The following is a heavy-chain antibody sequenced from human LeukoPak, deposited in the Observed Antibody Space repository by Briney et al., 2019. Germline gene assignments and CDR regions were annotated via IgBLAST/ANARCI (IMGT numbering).Heavy chain of an antibody. D-gene: IGHD3-22*01. V-gene: IGHV3-11*04. J-gene: IGHJ4*02. Sequence: GGSLRLSCAASGFTFSDYYMSWIRQAPGKGLEWVSYISSSGSTIYYADSVKGRFTISRDNAKNSLYLQMNSLRAEDTAVYYCARGPRAFGSSGYWRYFDYWGQGTLVTVSS. CDR3: ARGPRAFGSSGYWRYFDY. CDR1: GFTFSDYY. CDR2: ISSSGSTI.